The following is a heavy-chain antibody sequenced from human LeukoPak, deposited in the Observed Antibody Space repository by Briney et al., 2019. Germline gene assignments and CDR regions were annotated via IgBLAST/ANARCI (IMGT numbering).Heavy chain of an antibody. Sequence: GGSLRLSCTASGFTFGDYAMSWVRQAPGKGLEWVGFIRSKAYGGTTEYAASVKGRFTISRDDSKSIAYLQMNSLKTEDTAVYYCTRRHYYGSGSYSFDYWGQGTLVTVSS. CDR1: GFTFGDYA. V-gene: IGHV3-49*04. J-gene: IGHJ4*02. D-gene: IGHD3-10*01. CDR3: TRRHYYGSGSYSFDY. CDR2: IRSKAYGGTT.